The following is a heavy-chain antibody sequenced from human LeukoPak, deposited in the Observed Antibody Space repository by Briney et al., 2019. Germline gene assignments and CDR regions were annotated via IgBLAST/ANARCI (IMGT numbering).Heavy chain of an antibody. CDR3: AKDRDFADY. Sequence: PGRSLRLSCATSGFTFSSYGMHWVRQAPGKGLEWVAVISYDGSNKYYADSVKGRFTISRDNSKNTLYLQMNSLRAEDTAVYYCAKDRDFADYWGQGTLVTVSS. J-gene: IGHJ4*02. CDR2: ISYDGSNK. D-gene: IGHD3-3*01. V-gene: IGHV3-30*18. CDR1: GFTFSSYG.